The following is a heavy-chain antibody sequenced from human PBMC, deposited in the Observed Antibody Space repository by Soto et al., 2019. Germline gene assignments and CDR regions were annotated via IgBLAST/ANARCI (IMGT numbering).Heavy chain of an antibody. Sequence: EVQLLESGGGLVQPGGSLRLSCAASGFTFSSYAMSWVRQAPGKGLEWVSAISGSGGSTYYADSVKGRFTISRDNSKNTLYLQMNSLRAEDTAVYYCAKVDYCSGGSCFAFYYYYGMDVWGQGTTVTVSS. CDR2: ISGSGGST. D-gene: IGHD2-15*01. CDR1: GFTFSSYA. J-gene: IGHJ6*02. CDR3: AKVDYCSGGSCFAFYYYYGMDV. V-gene: IGHV3-23*01.